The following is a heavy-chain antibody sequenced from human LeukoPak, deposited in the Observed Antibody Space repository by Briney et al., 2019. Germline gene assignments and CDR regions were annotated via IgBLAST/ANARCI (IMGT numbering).Heavy chain of an antibody. CDR2: ISSDGSST. D-gene: IGHD2-21*02. Sequence: QPGRSLRLSCGAYGFTFRSHWMHWVRQPPGKGLVWVSRISSDGSSTSYADSVKGRFTISRDNAKNTLYLQMNSLRAEDTAVYYCARDLGGVTDYWGQGTLVTVSS. CDR3: ARDLGGVTDY. J-gene: IGHJ4*02. V-gene: IGHV3-74*01. CDR1: GFTFRSHW.